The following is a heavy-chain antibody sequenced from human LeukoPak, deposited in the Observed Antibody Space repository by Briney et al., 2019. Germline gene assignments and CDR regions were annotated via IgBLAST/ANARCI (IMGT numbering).Heavy chain of an antibody. Sequence: PGGSLRPSCAASGFTFSSYGMHWVRQAPGKGLEWVAVISYDGSNKYYADSVKGRFTISRDNSKNTLYLQMNSPRAEDTAVYYCAKALRYCSSTSCGRYYYYGMDVWGQGTTVTVSS. CDR3: AKALRYCSSTSCGRYYYYGMDV. J-gene: IGHJ6*02. CDR1: GFTFSSYG. V-gene: IGHV3-30*18. D-gene: IGHD2-2*01. CDR2: ISYDGSNK.